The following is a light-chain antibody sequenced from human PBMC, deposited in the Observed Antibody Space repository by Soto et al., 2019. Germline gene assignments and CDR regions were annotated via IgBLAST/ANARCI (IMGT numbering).Light chain of an antibody. CDR2: DVN. CDR3: SSYTSSSTWV. Sequence: QSALTQPASVSGSPGQSITISCTGTSSDVGGYNYVSWYQQHPGKAPKLIIYDVNNRPSGVSNRFSGSKSGNTASLTISGLQAEDDADYYCSSYTSSSTWVFGGGTKVTVL. CDR1: SSDVGGYNY. V-gene: IGLV2-14*03. J-gene: IGLJ3*02.